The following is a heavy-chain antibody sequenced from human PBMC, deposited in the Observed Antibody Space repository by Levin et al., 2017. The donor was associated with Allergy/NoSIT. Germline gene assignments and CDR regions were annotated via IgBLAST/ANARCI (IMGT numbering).Heavy chain of an antibody. CDR2: IGSTGSTI. CDR3: ARDRQSDVYDP. CDR1: GFTFSNYA. V-gene: IGHV3-48*01. D-gene: IGHD2-8*01. J-gene: IGHJ5*02. Sequence: PGGSLRLSCAASGFTFSNYAMNWVRQAPGKGLEWVSYIGSTGSTIYYADSVKGRFTISRDNAKNSLYLQMNSLRAEDTAVYYCARDRQSDVYDPWGQGTLVTVSS.